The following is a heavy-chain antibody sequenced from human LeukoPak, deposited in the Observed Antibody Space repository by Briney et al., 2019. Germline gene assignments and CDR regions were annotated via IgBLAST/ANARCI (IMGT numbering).Heavy chain of an antibody. CDR3: ARHESDFWSGYSPFDP. V-gene: IGHV4-39*01. Sequence: SETLSLTCTVSGGSISSSSYYWGWIRQPPGKGLEWIGSIYYSGSTYYNPFLKSRVTISVDTSKNQFSLKLSSVTAADTAVYYCARHESDFWSGYSPFDPWGQGTLVTVSS. D-gene: IGHD3-3*01. CDR2: IYYSGST. CDR1: GGSISSSSYY. J-gene: IGHJ5*02.